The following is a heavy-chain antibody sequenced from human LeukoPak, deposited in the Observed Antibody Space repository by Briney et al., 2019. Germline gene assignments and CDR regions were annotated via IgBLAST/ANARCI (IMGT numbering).Heavy chain of an antibody. V-gene: IGHV1-69*01. J-gene: IGHJ4*02. D-gene: IGHD5-12*01. Sequence: SVKVSCKASGGTFSSYAISWVRQAPGRGLEWMGGIIPIFGTANYAQKFQGRVTITADESTSTAYMELSSLRSEDTAVYYCRYSGYDHYFDYWGQGTLVTVSS. CDR1: GGTFSSYA. CDR2: IIPIFGTA. CDR3: RYSGYDHYFDY.